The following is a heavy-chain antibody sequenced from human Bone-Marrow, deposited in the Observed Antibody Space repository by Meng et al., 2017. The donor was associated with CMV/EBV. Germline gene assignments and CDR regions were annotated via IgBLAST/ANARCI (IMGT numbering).Heavy chain of an antibody. J-gene: IGHJ5*02. Sequence: ASVKVSCKASGYTFTGYYMHWVRQAPGQGLEWMGWINPNSGGTNYAQKFQGRVTMARDTSISTAYMELSRLRSDDTAVYYCARGKRAGSCNWFDPWGQGTLVTVSS. CDR1: GYTFTGYY. CDR3: ARGKRAGSCNWFDP. CDR2: INPNSGGT. V-gene: IGHV1-2*02.